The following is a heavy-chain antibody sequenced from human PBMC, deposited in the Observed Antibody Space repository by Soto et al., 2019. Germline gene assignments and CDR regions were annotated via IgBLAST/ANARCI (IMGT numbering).Heavy chain of an antibody. Sequence: ASLKVSCKASGYTFTSYAMHWVRQAPGQRLEWMGWINAGNGNTKYSRKFQGRVTITRDTSASTAYMELSSLRSDDTAVYYCARDQADSRGPWVLYYFDYWGQGTLVTVSS. CDR3: ARDQADSRGPWVLYYFDY. J-gene: IGHJ4*02. V-gene: IGHV1-3*01. CDR1: GYTFTSYA. CDR2: INAGNGNT. D-gene: IGHD3-22*01.